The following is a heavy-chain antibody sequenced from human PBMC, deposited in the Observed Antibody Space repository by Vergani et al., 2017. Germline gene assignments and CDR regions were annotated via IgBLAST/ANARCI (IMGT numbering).Heavy chain of an antibody. CDR3: AKGGSYYDILTTHIGSAFDI. Sequence: QLVESGGGWVQPGGSLRLSCVVSGFDFSSYIMNWVRQAPGKGLEWVSFVSTGTKSQSYAESVKGRFTISRDSAKNSLYLQMNSLRAEDMALYYCAKGGSYYDILTTHIGSAFDIWGQGTMVTVSS. J-gene: IGHJ3*02. CDR2: VSTGTKSQ. V-gene: IGHV3-48*01. CDR1: GFDFSSYI. D-gene: IGHD3-9*01.